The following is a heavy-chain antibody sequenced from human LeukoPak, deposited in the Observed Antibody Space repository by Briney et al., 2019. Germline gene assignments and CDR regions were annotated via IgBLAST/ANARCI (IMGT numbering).Heavy chain of an antibody. J-gene: IGHJ4*02. D-gene: IGHD1-26*01. CDR1: GYSFTNYW. CDR3: ASGPSELLFDY. V-gene: IGHV5-51*01. CDR2: IHSADSNT. Sequence: GESLKISCKDSGYSFTNYWIGWVRQMPGKGLEWMGIIHSADSNTKYSPSFQGQVTISADKSISTAYLQWSSLKASDTAMYYCASGPSELLFDYWGQGTLVTVSS.